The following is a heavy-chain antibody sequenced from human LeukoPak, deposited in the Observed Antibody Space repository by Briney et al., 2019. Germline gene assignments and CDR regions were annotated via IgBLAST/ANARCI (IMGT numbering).Heavy chain of an antibody. CDR2: IYHSGNT. CDR3: ARGPPITTVVTPGARYFDY. CDR1: GYSINSGYY. J-gene: IGHJ4*02. D-gene: IGHD4-23*01. Sequence: SETLSLTCAVSGYSINSGYYWGWIRQPPGKGLEWIGSIYHSGNTYYNPSLKSRVTISVDTSKNQFSLKMSSVTAADTAVYYCARGPPITTVVTPGARYFDYWGQGTLDTVSS. V-gene: IGHV4-38-2*01.